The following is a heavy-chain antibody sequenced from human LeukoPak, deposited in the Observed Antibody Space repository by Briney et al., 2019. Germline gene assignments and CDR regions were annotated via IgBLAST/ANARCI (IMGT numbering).Heavy chain of an antibody. CDR2: IRYDGSNK. CDR1: GFIFNSYG. D-gene: IGHD5-24*01. V-gene: IGHV3-30*02. CDR3: ARAGEMATITGAFDI. J-gene: IGHJ3*02. Sequence: GGSLRLSCAASGFIFNSYGMHWVRQAPGKGLEWVAFIRYDGSNKYYADSVKGRFTISRDNSKNTLYLQMNSLRAEDTAVYYCARAGEMATITGAFDIWGQGTMVTVSS.